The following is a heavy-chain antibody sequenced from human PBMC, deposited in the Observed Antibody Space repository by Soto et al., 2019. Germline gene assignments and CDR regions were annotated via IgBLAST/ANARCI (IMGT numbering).Heavy chain of an antibody. V-gene: IGHV3-15*01. CDR3: TTDLPWNWGLVDY. CDR1: GFTFSNAW. J-gene: IGHJ4*02. Sequence: NPGGSLRLSCAASGFTFSNAWMSWVRQAPGKGLEWVGRIKSKTDGGTTDYAAPVKGRFTISRDDSKNTLYLQMNSLKTEDTAVYYCTTDLPWNWGLVDYWGQGTLVTVSS. D-gene: IGHD1-7*01. CDR2: IKSKTDGGTT.